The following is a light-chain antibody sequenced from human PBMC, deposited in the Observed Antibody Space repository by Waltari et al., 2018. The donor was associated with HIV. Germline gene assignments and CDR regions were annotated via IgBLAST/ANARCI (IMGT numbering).Light chain of an antibody. V-gene: IGLV1-44*01. Sequence: QSLLTPPPSASGTLRQRVSISCSGGISTIGIDPLLLLQQLAGMSPRLILFSDNQRPSGVPDRFSGSKSDTSASLVIDGLESGDEADYFCAAWDESLSDSWVFGGGT. CDR1: ISTIGIDP. CDR3: AAWDESLSDSWV. J-gene: IGLJ3*02. CDR2: SDN.